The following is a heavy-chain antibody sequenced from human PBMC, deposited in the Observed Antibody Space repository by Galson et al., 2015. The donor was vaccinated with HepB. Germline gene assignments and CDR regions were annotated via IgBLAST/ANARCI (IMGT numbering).Heavy chain of an antibody. D-gene: IGHD2-15*01. CDR2: ISSSSSTI. Sequence: SLRLSCAASGFTFSSYSMNWVRQAPGKGLEWVSYISSSSSTIYYADSVKGRFTISRDNAKNSLYLQMNSLRAEDTAVYYCARVPIYCSGGSCYQDYWGQGTLVTVSS. CDR3: ARVPIYCSGGSCYQDY. J-gene: IGHJ4*02. CDR1: GFTFSSYS. V-gene: IGHV3-48*01.